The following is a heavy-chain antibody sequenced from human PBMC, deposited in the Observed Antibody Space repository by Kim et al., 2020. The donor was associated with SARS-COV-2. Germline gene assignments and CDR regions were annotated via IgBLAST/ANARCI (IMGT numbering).Heavy chain of an antibody. CDR3: ARAPFGGVIGTFDP. Sequence: AQKLQGRVTMTTDTSTSTAYMELRSLRSDDTAVYYCARAPFGGVIGTFDPWGQGTLVTVSS. V-gene: IGHV1-18*01. D-gene: IGHD3-16*02. J-gene: IGHJ5*02.